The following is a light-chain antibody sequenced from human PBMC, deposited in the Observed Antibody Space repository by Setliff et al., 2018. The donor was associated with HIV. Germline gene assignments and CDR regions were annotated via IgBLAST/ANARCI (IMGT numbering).Light chain of an antibody. V-gene: IGLV2-23*02. CDR3: CSYAGSTTLYV. CDR1: SSDVGTYSL. J-gene: IGLJ1*01. CDR2: EVC. Sequence: QSVLTQPASVSGSPGQSITISCTGTSSDVGTYSLVSWYQQHPGKAPKLMIYEVCQRPSGVSNRFSGSKSGNTASLTISGLQAEDEADYYCCSYAGSTTLYVFGTGTKVTVL.